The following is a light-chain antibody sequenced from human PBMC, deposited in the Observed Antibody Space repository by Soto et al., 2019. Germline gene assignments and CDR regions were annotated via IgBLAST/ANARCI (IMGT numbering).Light chain of an antibody. CDR2: DAS. J-gene: IGKJ5*01. CDR3: QQYGSSPIT. V-gene: IGKV3-20*01. Sequence: IVLTQSPSNLSLSPGERATLSCRASQSVTSNKLAWYQQKPGQAPRLLIYDASGRTTGSPDRFSGSGSGADFTLTISRLEPEDFAVYYCQQYGSSPITFGQGTRLEIK. CDR1: QSVTSNK.